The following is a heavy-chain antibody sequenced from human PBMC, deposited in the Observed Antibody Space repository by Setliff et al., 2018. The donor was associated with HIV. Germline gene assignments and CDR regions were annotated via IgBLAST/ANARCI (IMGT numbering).Heavy chain of an antibody. CDR1: GFTFSTYS. D-gene: IGHD3-16*01. CDR2: IYTGSNTI. Sequence: GGSLRLSCAASGFTFSTYSMNWVRQAPGKGLEWIAYIYTGSNTIFYGDSAEGRFTISRDNVKNSVYLQMNSLRVEDTAVYYCARREYNYVPRAFDLWGRGTMVTVSS. V-gene: IGHV3-48*01. CDR3: ARREYNYVPRAFDL. J-gene: IGHJ3*01.